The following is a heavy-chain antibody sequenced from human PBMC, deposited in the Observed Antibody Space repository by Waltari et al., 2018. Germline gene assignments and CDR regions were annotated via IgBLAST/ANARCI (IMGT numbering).Heavy chain of an antibody. CDR1: GGTFSSYA. Sequence: QVQLVQSGAEVKKPGSSVKVSCKASGGTFSSYAISWVRQAPGQGLEWMGGIIPSFGTANYAQKFQGRVTITADESTSTAYMELSSLRSEDTAVYYCASALKATYYYGSGSYPTDYWGQGTLVTVSS. CDR2: IIPSFGTA. CDR3: ASALKATYYYGSGSYPTDY. V-gene: IGHV1-69*13. D-gene: IGHD3-10*01. J-gene: IGHJ4*02.